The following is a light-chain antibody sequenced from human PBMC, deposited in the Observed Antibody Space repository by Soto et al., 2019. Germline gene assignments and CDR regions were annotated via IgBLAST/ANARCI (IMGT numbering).Light chain of an antibody. V-gene: IGLV1-51*01. Sequence: QSVLTQPPSVSAAPGQKVTISCCGSSSNIGINYVSWYQHLPGTAPKLLISDNNKRPSGIPDRFSGSKSGTSATLGVTGLQTGDEADYYCGTWDSSLNTWVFGGGTKLTV. J-gene: IGLJ3*02. CDR2: DNN. CDR1: SSNIGINY. CDR3: GTWDSSLNTWV.